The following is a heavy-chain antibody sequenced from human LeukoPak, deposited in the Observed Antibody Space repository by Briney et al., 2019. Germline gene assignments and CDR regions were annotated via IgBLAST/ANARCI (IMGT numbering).Heavy chain of an antibody. V-gene: IGHV3-30-3*01. CDR3: ARDPKSYYDSRGYYEGAFDI. CDR2: ISYDGSNK. J-gene: IGHJ3*02. Sequence: PGGSLRLSCAASGFTFSSYAMDWVRQAPGKGLGWVAVISYDGSNKYYADSVKGRFTISRDNSKNALYLQMNSLRAEDTAVYYCARDPKSYYDSRGYYEGAFDIWGQGTMVTVSS. D-gene: IGHD3-22*01. CDR1: GFTFSSYA.